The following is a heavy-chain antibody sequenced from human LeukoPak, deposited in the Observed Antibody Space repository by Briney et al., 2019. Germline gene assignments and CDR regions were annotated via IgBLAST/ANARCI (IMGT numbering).Heavy chain of an antibody. J-gene: IGHJ3*02. V-gene: IGHV3-53*01. D-gene: IGHD1-1*01. CDR3: ARDPAPATGAFDI. Sequence: PGGSLRLSCAASGFTISSNYMNWVRQAPGKGLECVSVIFNSGDTYYADSVKGRFTISRDTSKNTLYLQMNSLRVDDTAAYYCARDPAPATGAFDIWGQGTMVIIS. CDR2: IFNSGDT. CDR1: GFTISSNY.